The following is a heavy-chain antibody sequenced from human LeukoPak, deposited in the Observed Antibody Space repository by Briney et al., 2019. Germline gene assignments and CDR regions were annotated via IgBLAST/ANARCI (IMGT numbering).Heavy chain of an antibody. Sequence: GSLRLSCAASGFTFNSYWMHWVRQAPGKGLIWVSRINSDGSSTNYADSVKGRFTISRDNAKNTLYLQMNSLTAEDTAVYYCARQYNYGLDYWGQGTLVTVSS. CDR1: GFTFNSYW. D-gene: IGHD5-18*01. CDR3: ARQYNYGLDY. J-gene: IGHJ4*02. V-gene: IGHV3-74*01. CDR2: INSDGSST.